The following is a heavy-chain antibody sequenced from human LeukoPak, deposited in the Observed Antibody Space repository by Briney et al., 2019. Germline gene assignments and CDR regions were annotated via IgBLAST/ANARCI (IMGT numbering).Heavy chain of an antibody. D-gene: IGHD3-22*01. J-gene: IGHJ4*02. Sequence: GGSLRLSCAASGFTFDDYTMHWVRQAPGKGLEWVSLISWDGGSTYYADSVKGRFTISRDNSKNSLYLQMNSLRTEDTALYYCAKDKVASSGYLLRAPFFDYWGQGTLVTVSS. CDR2: ISWDGGST. V-gene: IGHV3-43*01. CDR1: GFTFDDYT. CDR3: AKDKVASSGYLLRAPFFDY.